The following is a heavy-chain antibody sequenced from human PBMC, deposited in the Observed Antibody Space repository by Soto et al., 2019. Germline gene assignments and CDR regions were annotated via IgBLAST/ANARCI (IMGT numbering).Heavy chain of an antibody. J-gene: IGHJ4*02. CDR2: IYYSGST. CDR3: AGEGASTPPDY. V-gene: IGHV4-39*06. D-gene: IGHD3-16*01. Sequence: SETLSLTCTVSGGSISSSSYYWGWIRQPPGKGLEWIGSIYYSGSTNYNPSLKSRVTISVDTSKNQFALKLSSVTAADTAVYYCAGEGASTPPDYWGQGTLVTFSS. CDR1: GGSISSSSYY.